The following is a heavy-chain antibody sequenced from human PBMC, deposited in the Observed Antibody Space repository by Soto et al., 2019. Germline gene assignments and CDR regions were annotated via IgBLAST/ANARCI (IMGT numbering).Heavy chain of an antibody. D-gene: IGHD6-19*01. Sequence: GGSLRLSCAASGFTFSYYYMSWIRQAPGKGLEWVSSITSSGSTTYYTDSVKGRFTISRDNAKNSLYLQMNSLRAEDTAVYYCARSILSSGWFESYKSYYFDYWGQGTLVTVSS. V-gene: IGHV3-11*01. CDR1: GFTFSYYY. J-gene: IGHJ4*02. CDR3: ARSILSSGWFESYKSYYFDY. CDR2: ITSSGSTT.